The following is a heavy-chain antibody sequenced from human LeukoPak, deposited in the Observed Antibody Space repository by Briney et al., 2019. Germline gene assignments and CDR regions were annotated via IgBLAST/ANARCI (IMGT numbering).Heavy chain of an antibody. CDR1: GFTFNSYG. J-gene: IGHJ4*02. CDR2: ISYDGSNK. CDR3: ASTNWNDGGLDY. V-gene: IGHV3-30*03. D-gene: IGHD1-20*01. Sequence: GRSLRLSCAASGFTFNSYGMHWVRQAPGKGLEWVAVISYDGSNKYYADSVKGRFTISRDNSKNTLYLQMNSLRAEDTAVYYCASTNWNDGGLDYWGQGTLVTVSS.